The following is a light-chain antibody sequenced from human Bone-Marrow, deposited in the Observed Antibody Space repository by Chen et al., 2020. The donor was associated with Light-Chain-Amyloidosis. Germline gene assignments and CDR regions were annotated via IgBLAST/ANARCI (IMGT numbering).Light chain of an antibody. CDR2: EVS. CDR3: SSYTDTTSVI. CDR1: SSDIGAYNY. Sequence: QSALAQPASVSGSPGQSITISCTGTSSDIGAYNYVSWYQHLPGKAPNLIIYEVSHRPTGVSKRFSGAKSGKRASLSISGLQAEDEAHYYCSSYTDTTSVIFGGGTELTVL. V-gene: IGLV2-14*01. J-gene: IGLJ2*01.